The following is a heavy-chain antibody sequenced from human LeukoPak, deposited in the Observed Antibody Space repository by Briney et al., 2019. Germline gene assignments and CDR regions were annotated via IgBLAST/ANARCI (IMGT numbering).Heavy chain of an antibody. D-gene: IGHD4-17*01. CDR3: AREDYGETYWYFDL. CDR1: DYSISSDYY. Sequence: SETLSLTCTVSDYSISSDYYWGWIRQPPGKGLEWIGSIYHSGSTYYNPSLNSRVTISVDTSKNQFSLKLSPVTAADTAVYYCAREDYGETYWYFDLWGRGTLVTVSS. CDR2: IYHSGST. J-gene: IGHJ2*01. V-gene: IGHV4-38-2*02.